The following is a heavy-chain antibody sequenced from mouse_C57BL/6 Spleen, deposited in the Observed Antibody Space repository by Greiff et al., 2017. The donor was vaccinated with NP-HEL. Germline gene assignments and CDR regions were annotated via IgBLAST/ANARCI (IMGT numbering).Heavy chain of an antibody. Sequence: QVHVKQPGAELVKPGASVKLSCKASGYTFTSYWMHWVKQRPGRGLEWIGRIDPNSGGTKYNEKFKSKATLTVDKPSSTAYMQLSSLTSEDSAVYYCARGPTVVAFYAMDYWGQGTSVTVSS. CDR3: ARGPTVVAFYAMDY. J-gene: IGHJ4*01. CDR2: IDPNSGGT. D-gene: IGHD1-1*01. CDR1: GYTFTSYW. V-gene: IGHV1-72*01.